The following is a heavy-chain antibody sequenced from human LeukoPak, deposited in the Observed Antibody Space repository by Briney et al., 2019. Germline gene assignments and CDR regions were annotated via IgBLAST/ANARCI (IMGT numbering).Heavy chain of an antibody. Sequence: ASVKVSCKASGYTFTSYGISWVRQAPGQGLEWMGWISTYNGYTNYAQNLQGRVTMTTDTSASTVYLELRSLRSDDTAVYYCARTPPPTIVGAHYFDYWGQGTLVTVSS. CDR3: ARTPPPTIVGAHYFDY. D-gene: IGHD1-26*01. V-gene: IGHV1-18*01. CDR2: ISTYNGYT. CDR1: GYTFTSYG. J-gene: IGHJ4*02.